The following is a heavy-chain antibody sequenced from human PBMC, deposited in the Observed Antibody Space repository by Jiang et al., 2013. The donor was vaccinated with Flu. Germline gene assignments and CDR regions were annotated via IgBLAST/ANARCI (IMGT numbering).Heavy chain of an antibody. CDR1: GGSISSYY. V-gene: IGHV4-59*01. CDR3: ARDSRRVWGRLPSYYFDY. D-gene: IGHD3-16*01. J-gene: IGHJ4*02. CDR2: IYYSGST. Sequence: TCTVSGGSISSYYWSWIRQPPGKGLEWIGYIYYSGSTNYNPSLKSRVTISVDTSKNQFSLKLSSVTAADTAVYYCARDSRRVWGRLPSYYFDYWGQGTLVTVSS.